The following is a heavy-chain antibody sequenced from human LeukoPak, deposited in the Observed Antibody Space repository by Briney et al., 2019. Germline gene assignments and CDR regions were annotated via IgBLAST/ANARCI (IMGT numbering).Heavy chain of an antibody. J-gene: IGHJ4*02. D-gene: IGHD3-22*01. V-gene: IGHV4-61*09. Sequence: SETLSLTCTVSGDSINSGNNYWSWIRQPAGKGPEWIGHIYSSGTTNYNPSLKSRVTMSVDTSKNQFSLKLTSVTAADTAVYYCAREAGSYDSSGYYSLYYSLDYWGQGTLVTVSS. CDR2: IYSSGTT. CDR3: AREAGSYDSSGYYSLYYSLDY. CDR1: GDSINSGNNY.